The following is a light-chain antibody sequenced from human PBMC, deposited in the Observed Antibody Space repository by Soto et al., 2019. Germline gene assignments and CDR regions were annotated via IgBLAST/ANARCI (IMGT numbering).Light chain of an antibody. CDR3: QQDYNLPWT. CDR1: QSVSSSY. V-gene: IGKV3D-7*01. J-gene: IGKJ1*01. Sequence: EIVMTQSPATLSLSPGERATLSCRASQSVSSSYLSWYQQKPGQAPRLLIYGASIRATGIPARFSGSGSGTAFTLTISGLQPEDFAVYYCQQDYNLPWTFGQGTKVDIK. CDR2: GAS.